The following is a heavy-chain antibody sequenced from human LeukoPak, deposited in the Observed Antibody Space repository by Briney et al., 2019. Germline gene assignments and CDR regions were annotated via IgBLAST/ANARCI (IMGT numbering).Heavy chain of an antibody. Sequence: RASVKVSCKASGYTFTSYGISWVRQAPGQGLEWMGWISAYNGNTNYAQKLQGRVTMTTDTSTSTAYMELRSLRSDDTAVYYCARGPEGDLVVAATISYYYGMDVWGQGTTVTVSS. J-gene: IGHJ6*02. V-gene: IGHV1-18*01. CDR1: GYTFTSYG. D-gene: IGHD2-15*01. CDR2: ISAYNGNT. CDR3: ARGPEGDLVVAATISYYYGMDV.